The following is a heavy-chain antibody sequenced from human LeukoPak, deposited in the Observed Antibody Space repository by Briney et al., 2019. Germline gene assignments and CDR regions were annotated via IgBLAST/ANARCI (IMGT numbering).Heavy chain of an antibody. D-gene: IGHD6-19*01. V-gene: IGHV3-74*01. CDR1: GFTFRSYW. Sequence: GGSLRLSCAASGFTFRSYWMHWVRQAPGKGLVWVSRINSDGSSTSYADSVKGRFTISRDNAKNTLYLQMNSLRAEDTAVYYCARASSGWSPFDYWGQGTLVTVSS. CDR2: INSDGSST. CDR3: ARASSGWSPFDY. J-gene: IGHJ4*02.